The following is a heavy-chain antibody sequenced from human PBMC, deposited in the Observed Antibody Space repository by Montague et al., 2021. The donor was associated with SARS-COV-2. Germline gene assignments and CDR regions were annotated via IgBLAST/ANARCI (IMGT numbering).Heavy chain of an antibody. D-gene: IGHD5-24*01. Sequence: SLRLSCAASGFTFNGYGMGWVRQAPGKGLEWVSGFDNDGDSTYYTNSVKGRFTISRDIYKNTLYLQMNSLTAEDTAVYYCAKIVFQGGSNVFDNWGQGTLVTVSS. J-gene: IGHJ4*02. CDR2: FDNDGDST. V-gene: IGHV3-23*01. CDR3: AKIVFQGGSNVFDN. CDR1: GFTFNGYG.